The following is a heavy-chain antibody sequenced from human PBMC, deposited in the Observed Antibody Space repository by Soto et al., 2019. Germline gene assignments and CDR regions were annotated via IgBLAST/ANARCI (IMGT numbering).Heavy chain of an antibody. CDR1: GYTFTSYY. CDR2: INPSGGST. V-gene: IGHV1-46*01. J-gene: IGHJ4*02. D-gene: IGHD2-2*01. Sequence: QVQLVQSGAEVKKPGASVKVSCKASGYTFTSYYMHWVRQAPGQGLEWMGIINPSGGSTSYAQKFQGRVTMTRDTSTSTVYMELSSLRSEDTAVYYCAGRCDGTNCLGHFDYWGQGTLVTVSS. CDR3: AGRCDGTNCLGHFDY.